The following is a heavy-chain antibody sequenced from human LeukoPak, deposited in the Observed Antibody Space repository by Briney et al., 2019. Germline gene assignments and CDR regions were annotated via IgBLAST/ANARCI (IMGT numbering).Heavy chain of an antibody. J-gene: IGHJ6*02. CDR3: ARGKDYGDSQRGYYYYGMDV. D-gene: IGHD4-17*01. V-gene: IGHV3-66*01. CDR1: GFTVSSNY. Sequence: PGGSLRLSCAASGFTVSSNYMSWVRQAPGKGPEWVSVIYSGGGTYYADSVKGRFTISRDNSKNTLYLQMNSLRAEDTAVYYCARGKDYGDSQRGYYYYGMDVWGQGTTVTVSS. CDR2: IYSGGGT.